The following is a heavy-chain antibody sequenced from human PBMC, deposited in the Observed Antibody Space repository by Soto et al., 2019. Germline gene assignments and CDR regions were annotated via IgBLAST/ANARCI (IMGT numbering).Heavy chain of an antibody. CDR3: ARDQIPQIIYYDFWSGKGYLDL. CDR2: ISSSSSYI. V-gene: IGHV3-21*01. D-gene: IGHD3-3*01. CDR1: GFTFSSYS. Sequence: EVQLVESGGGLVKPGGSLRLSCAASGFTFSSYSMNWVRQAPGKGLEWVSSISSSSSYIYYADSVKGRFTISRDNAKNSLYLQMNSLRAEDTAVYYCARDQIPQIIYYDFWSGKGYLDLWGRGTLVTVSS. J-gene: IGHJ2*01.